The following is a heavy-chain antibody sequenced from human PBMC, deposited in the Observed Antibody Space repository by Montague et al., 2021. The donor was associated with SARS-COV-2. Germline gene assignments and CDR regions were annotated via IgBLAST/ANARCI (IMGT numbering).Heavy chain of an antibody. D-gene: IGHD3-22*01. CDR1: GGSFSGHY. J-gene: IGHJ6*03. CDR3: ARGRIDLSMIVVIMTGASYYMDF. Sequence: SETLSLTCAVYGGSFSGHYWNWIRQPPGKGLEWIGEIYHTGSTNYNPSLKSRVTISVDTSKNQFSLKLRSVTAADTAVYYCARGRIDLSMIVVIMTGASYYMDFWGKGTPVTVPS. V-gene: IGHV4-34*01. CDR2: IYHTGST.